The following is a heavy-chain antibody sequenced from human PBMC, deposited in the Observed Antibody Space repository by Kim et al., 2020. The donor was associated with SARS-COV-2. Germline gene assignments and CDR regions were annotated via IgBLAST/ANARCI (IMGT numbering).Heavy chain of an antibody. Sequence: GGSLRLSCATSGFTFTTYAMGWVRQAPGKGLEWVSTIGTGGRRWYADSVRGRFTVSRDNSQNTLFLHMSSLRAEDTGKYFCARERAYPNDLFDYWGQGNL. CDR3: ARERAYPNDLFDY. CDR2: IGTGGRR. CDR1: GFTFTTYA. J-gene: IGHJ4*02. V-gene: IGHV3-23*01.